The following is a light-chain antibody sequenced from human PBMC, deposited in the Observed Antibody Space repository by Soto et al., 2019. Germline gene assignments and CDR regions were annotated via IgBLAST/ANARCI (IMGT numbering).Light chain of an antibody. J-gene: IGLJ2*01. Sequence: QSALTQPASVSGSPGQSITISCTGTSSDVGGYNYVSWYQQHPGKAPKLMIYDVSNRPSGVSNRFSGSKSGNTACLTISGLHADDESDYYCSSYTSSSPPGVVFGGGTKLTVL. V-gene: IGLV2-14*01. CDR3: SSYTSSSPPGVV. CDR2: DVS. CDR1: SSDVGGYNY.